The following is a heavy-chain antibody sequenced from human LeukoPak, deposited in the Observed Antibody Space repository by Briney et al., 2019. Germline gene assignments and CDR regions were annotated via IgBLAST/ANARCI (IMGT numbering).Heavy chain of an antibody. J-gene: IGHJ4*02. V-gene: IGHV4-31*03. Sequence: SETLSLTCTVSGGSISSDGYYWSWLRQHPGKGLEWIGYIYYSGSTYYNPSLKRRVTISVDTSKNQFSLKPTSVTAADTAVYFCARDRHRHYFDFWGQGTLVTVSS. CDR3: ARDRHRHYFDF. CDR2: IYYSGST. CDR1: GGSISSDGYY.